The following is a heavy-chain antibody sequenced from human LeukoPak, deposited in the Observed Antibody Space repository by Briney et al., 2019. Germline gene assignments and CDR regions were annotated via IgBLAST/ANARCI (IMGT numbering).Heavy chain of an antibody. Sequence: PSETLSLTCSVSNASISSGNYYWNWIRQPAGKGLEWVGRIYTTGYTNYNPSLMSRLTISLDTSENQFSLSLTSVTAADTAVYYCARVAREVDYYYYYMDVWGKGTTVTVSS. CDR3: ARVAREVDYYYYYMDV. D-gene: IGHD1-26*01. J-gene: IGHJ6*03. V-gene: IGHV4-61*02. CDR2: IYTTGYT. CDR1: NASISSGNYY.